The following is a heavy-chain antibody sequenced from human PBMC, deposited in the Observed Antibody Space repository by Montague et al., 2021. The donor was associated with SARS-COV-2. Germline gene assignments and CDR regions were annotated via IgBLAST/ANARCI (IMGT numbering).Heavy chain of an antibody. Sequence: SETLSLTCEVSGGSIRSYYWSWIRQSPGKGLEWIGYVHYTGSTKYNPSLKTRVTLSLDTPKNHFSLRLNSVTAADTAVYYCAGAQNICFIANCVNYFDLWGLGALVNVSS. D-gene: IGHD1-1*01. J-gene: IGHJ4*02. V-gene: IGHV4-59*01. CDR3: AGAQNICFIANCVNYFDL. CDR1: GGSIRSYY. CDR2: VHYTGST.